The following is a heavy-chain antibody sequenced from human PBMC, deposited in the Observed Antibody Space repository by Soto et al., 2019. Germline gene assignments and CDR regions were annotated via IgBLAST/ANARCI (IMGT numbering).Heavy chain of an antibody. CDR3: SGTHSSGWSTFDY. CDR1: GGTFSSYT. Sequence: SVKVSCKASGGTFSSYTISWVRQAPGQGLEWMGRIIPILGIANYAQKFQGRVTITADKSTSTAYMELSSLRSEDTAVYYCSGTHSSGWSTFDYWGQATLVTVSS. D-gene: IGHD6-19*01. V-gene: IGHV1-69*02. CDR2: IIPILGIA. J-gene: IGHJ4*02.